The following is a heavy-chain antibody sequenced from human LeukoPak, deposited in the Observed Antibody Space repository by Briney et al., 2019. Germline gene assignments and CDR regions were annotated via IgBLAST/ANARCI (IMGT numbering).Heavy chain of an antibody. Sequence: KTGGSLRLSCVASEFTFSDYYINWIRQAPGKGLEWVSSISGGDNTVYYADSVKGRFTISRDDAKNSLYLQMNSLRAEDTALYYCARGPPSALAATATYYLNYWGQGTLVTVSS. CDR2: ISGGDNTV. CDR3: ARGPPSALAATATYYLNY. D-gene: IGHD6-13*01. J-gene: IGHJ4*02. V-gene: IGHV3-11*04. CDR1: EFTFSDYY.